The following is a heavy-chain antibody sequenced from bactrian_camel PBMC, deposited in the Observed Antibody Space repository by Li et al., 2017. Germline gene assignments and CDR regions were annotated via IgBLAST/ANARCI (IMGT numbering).Heavy chain of an antibody. D-gene: IGHD5*01. CDR3: AARLGFGGTIFDQHEYHL. CDR2: VHGDGST. Sequence: DVQLVESGGGSVQAGGSLKLSCAASAYIFDHCGMGWYRQAPGKGRESDARVHGDGSTSYGDSVKGRFTISQDKAKNEVYLEVNSLRPEDTAMYYCAARLGFGGTIFDQHEYHLWGQGTQVTVS. CDR1: AYIFDHCG. V-gene: IGHV3S36*01. J-gene: IGHJ4*01.